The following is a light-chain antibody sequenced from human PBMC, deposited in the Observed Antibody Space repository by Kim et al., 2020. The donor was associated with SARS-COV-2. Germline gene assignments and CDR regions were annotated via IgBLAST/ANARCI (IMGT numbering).Light chain of an antibody. CDR2: YDS. V-gene: IGLV3-21*04. CDR1: NIGSKS. J-gene: IGLJ3*02. CDR3: QVWDSSSDHWV. Sequence: SYELTQPPSVSVAPGKTARITCGGNNIGSKSVHWYQQKPGQAPVLVIYYDSDRPSGIPERFSGSNSGNTATLTISRVEAGDEADYYCQVWDSSSDHWVFGGGPQLTVL.